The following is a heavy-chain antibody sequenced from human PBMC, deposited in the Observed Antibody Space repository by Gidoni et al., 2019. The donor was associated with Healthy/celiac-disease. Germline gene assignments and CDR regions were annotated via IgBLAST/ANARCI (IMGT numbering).Heavy chain of an antibody. CDR2: IIPILGIA. D-gene: IGHD2-15*01. CDR1: GGPFSSYA. Sequence: QVQLVQSGAEVKKPGSSVKVSCKASGGPFSSYAISWVRQAPGQGLEWMGRIIPILGIANYAQKFQGRVTITADKSTSTAYMELSSLRSEDTAVYYCARDPVVVVADAFDIWGQGIMVTVSS. CDR3: ARDPVVVVADAFDI. V-gene: IGHV1-69*04. J-gene: IGHJ3*02.